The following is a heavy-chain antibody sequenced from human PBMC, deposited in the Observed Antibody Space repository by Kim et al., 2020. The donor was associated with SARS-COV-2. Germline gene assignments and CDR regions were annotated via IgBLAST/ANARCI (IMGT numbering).Heavy chain of an antibody. J-gene: IGHJ4*02. V-gene: IGHV3-48*04. CDR1: GFTFSSYS. CDR3: SRHRSSSSLLVLY. CDR2: ITGSSSTT. D-gene: IGHD6-6*01. Sequence: GGSLRLSCAASGFTFSSYSMNWVRQAPGKGLEWVSYITGSSSTTQYAESVKGRFTISRDNAKNSLYLQMHSLRVEATAVYYCSRHRSSSSLLVLYCGQGT.